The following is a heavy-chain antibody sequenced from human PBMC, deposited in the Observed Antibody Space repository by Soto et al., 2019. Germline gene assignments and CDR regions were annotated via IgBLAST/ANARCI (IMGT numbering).Heavy chain of an antibody. Sequence: QVQLQESGPRLVKPSGTLSLTCAVSGGSINTNNWWSWVRQPPLKGLEWIGEIYPTGRSNYNPSLESRVTISVDTSISQFSLELTSVTAAATAVYYCARHIAVAGTRGFDYWGQGILVTVST. CDR3: ARHIAVAGTRGFDY. D-gene: IGHD6-19*01. CDR2: IYPTGRS. CDR1: GGSINTNNW. J-gene: IGHJ4*02. V-gene: IGHV4-4*02.